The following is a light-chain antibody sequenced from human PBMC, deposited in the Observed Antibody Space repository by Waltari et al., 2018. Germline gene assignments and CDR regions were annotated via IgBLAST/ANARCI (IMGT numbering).Light chain of an antibody. Sequence: EIVLTQSPGTLSLSPGERATPSCRASQSVGRSLAWYQQRPGQASRLLMYGASSRAANIPDRFGGSGSGTDFSLTINRLEPEDFAVYYCQHYLRLPVSFGQGTKVEIK. J-gene: IGKJ1*01. CDR2: GAS. CDR3: QHYLRLPVS. CDR1: QSVGRS. V-gene: IGKV3-20*01.